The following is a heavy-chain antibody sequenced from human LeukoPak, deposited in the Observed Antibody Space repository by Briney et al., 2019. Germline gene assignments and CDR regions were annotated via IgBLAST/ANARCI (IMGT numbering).Heavy chain of an antibody. J-gene: IGHJ4*02. CDR2: ISWNSGSI. V-gene: IGHV3-9*01. Sequence: GGSLRLSCAASGFTFDDYAMHWVRQAPGKGLEWVSGISWNSGSIGYADSVKGRFTISRDNATNSLYLQMNSLRAEDTALYYCAKARGYYFDYWGQGTLVTVSS. CDR3: AKARGYYFDY. CDR1: GFTFDDYA. D-gene: IGHD3-10*01.